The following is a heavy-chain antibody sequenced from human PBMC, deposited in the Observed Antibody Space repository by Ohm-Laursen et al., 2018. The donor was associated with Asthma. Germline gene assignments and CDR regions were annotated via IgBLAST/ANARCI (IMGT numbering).Heavy chain of an antibody. CDR1: GFIVSDYF. V-gene: IGHV3-74*01. Sequence: GSLRLSCTASGFIVSDYFMHWVRQRPGEGLVWISHLFPDGRSTNYADSVRGRFTFSRDDAQNTVYLQMHSLRADDTAVYYCARGSLEGLQWGQGTLVTVSS. CDR3: ARGSLEGLQ. D-gene: IGHD5-24*01. J-gene: IGHJ4*02. CDR2: LFPDGRST.